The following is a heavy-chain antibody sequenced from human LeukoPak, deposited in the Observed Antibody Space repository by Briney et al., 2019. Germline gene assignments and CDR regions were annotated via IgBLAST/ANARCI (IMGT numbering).Heavy chain of an antibody. V-gene: IGHV3-15*01. CDR1: GFTFSNSW. Sequence: GGSLRLSCAASGFTFSNSWMTGGRQAPGKGLEWVGRIKSKTDGGTTDYAAPVKGRFTISRDDSKTTLFLQLYSLKTEDTAVYYCSTAFYSDGYGGDFYYWGQGTLVTVSS. J-gene: IGHJ4*02. D-gene: IGHD5-18*01. CDR3: STAFYSDGYGGDFYY. CDR2: IKSKTDGGTT.